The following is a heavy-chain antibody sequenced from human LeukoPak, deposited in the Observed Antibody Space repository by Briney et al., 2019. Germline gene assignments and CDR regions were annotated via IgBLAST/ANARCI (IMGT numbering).Heavy chain of an antibody. J-gene: IGHJ4*02. CDR3: ARELYSSSWQDY. Sequence: GGSLRLSCAASGFTFSSYSMNWVRQAPGKGLEWVSSISSSSSYIYYADSVKGRFTISRDNAKSSLYLQMNSLRAEDTAVYYCARELYSSSWQDYWGQGTLVTVSS. D-gene: IGHD6-13*01. CDR1: GFTFSSYS. V-gene: IGHV3-21*01. CDR2: ISSSSSYI.